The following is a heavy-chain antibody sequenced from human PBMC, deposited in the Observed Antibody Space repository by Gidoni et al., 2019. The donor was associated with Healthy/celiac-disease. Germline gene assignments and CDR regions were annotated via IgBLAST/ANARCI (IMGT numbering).Heavy chain of an antibody. Sequence: QVQLQQWGAGLLKPSATLSLTGAVYGGSFSGYYGSWISQHPGKGLGWIGEINPRGSPNYNPSLKSRVTISVDTSKNQFSLKLSSVTAADTAVYYCASTHEYDYVWGSYRYPTNWGQGTLVTVST. V-gene: IGHV4-34*01. J-gene: IGHJ4*02. D-gene: IGHD3-16*02. CDR1: GGSFSGYY. CDR3: ASTHEYDYVWGSYRYPTN. CDR2: INPRGSP.